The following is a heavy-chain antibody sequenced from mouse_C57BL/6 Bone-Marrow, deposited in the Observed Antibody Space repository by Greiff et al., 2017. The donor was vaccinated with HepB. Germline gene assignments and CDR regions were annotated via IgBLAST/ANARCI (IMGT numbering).Heavy chain of an antibody. V-gene: IGHV1-39*01. CDR2: INPNYGTT. J-gene: IGHJ1*03. Sequence: VHVKQSGPELVKPGASVKISCKASGYSFTDYNMNWVKQSNGKSLEWIGVINPNYGTTSYNQKFKGKATLTVDQSSSTAYMQLNSLTSEDSAVYYCARYPYFDGYFDVWGTGTTVTVSS. CDR1: GYSFTDYN. D-gene: IGHD2-4*01. CDR3: ARYPYFDGYFDV.